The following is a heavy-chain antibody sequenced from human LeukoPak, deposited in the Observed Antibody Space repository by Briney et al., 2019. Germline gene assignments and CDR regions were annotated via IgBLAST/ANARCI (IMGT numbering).Heavy chain of an antibody. V-gene: IGHV4-61*02. CDR3: ARGGYYGSGVDAFDI. Sequence: SETLSLTCTVSGGPISSGSYYWSWIRQPAGKGLEWIGRIYTSGSTNYNPSLKSRVTISVDTSKNQFSLKLSSVTAADTAVYYCARGGYYGSGVDAFDIWGQGTMVTVSS. CDR1: GGPISSGSYY. J-gene: IGHJ3*02. D-gene: IGHD3-10*01. CDR2: IYTSGST.